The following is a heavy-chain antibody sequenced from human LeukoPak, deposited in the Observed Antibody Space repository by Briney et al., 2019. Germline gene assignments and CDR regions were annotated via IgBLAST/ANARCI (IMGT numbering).Heavy chain of an antibody. V-gene: IGHV1-18*01. J-gene: IGHJ6*02. Sequence: ASVKVSCKASGYTFTSYGISWVRQAPGQGLEWMGWISAYNGNTNYAQKPQGRVTMTTDTSTSTAYMELRSLRSDDTAVYYCAREGVIVGARYYYGMDVWGQGTTVTVSS. D-gene: IGHD1-26*01. CDR2: ISAYNGNT. CDR3: AREGVIVGARYYYGMDV. CDR1: GYTFTSYG.